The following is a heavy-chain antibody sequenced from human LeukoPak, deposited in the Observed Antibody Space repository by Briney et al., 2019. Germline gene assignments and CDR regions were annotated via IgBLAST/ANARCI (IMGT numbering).Heavy chain of an antibody. CDR1: GGSVGSDTYS. J-gene: IGHJ5*02. CDR3: ARIYSSSWFLNWFDP. D-gene: IGHD6-13*01. Sequence: PSQTLSLTCAVSGGSVGSDTYSWSWIRQPPGKGLERIGYIYYSGRTYYNPSLKSRVTISVDTSKNQFSLKLNSVTAADTAVYYCARIYSSSWFLNWFDPWGQGTLVTVSS. V-gene: IGHV4-30-4*07. CDR2: IYYSGRT.